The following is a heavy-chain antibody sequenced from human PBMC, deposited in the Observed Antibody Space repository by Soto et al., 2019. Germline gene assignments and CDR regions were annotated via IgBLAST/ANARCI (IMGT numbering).Heavy chain of an antibody. V-gene: IGHV4-34*01. Sequence: PSETLSLTCAVYGGSFSGYYWRWIRQPPGKGPEWIGEINHSGSTNYNPSLKSRVTISVDTSKNQFSLKLSSVTAADTAVYYCARFRNRYSGSYSAPVVYWGQGTLVTISS. J-gene: IGHJ4*02. CDR3: ARFRNRYSGSYSAPVVY. CDR1: GGSFSGYY. CDR2: INHSGST. D-gene: IGHD1-26*01.